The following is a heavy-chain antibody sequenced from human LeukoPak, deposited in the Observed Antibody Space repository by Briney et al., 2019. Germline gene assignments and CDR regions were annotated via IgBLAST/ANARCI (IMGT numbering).Heavy chain of an antibody. CDR2: INWNGGST. CDR3: ARGGGYYDSSGYHDAFDI. CDR1: GFTFDDYG. D-gene: IGHD3-22*01. Sequence: PGGSLRLSCAASGFTFDDYGMSWVRQAPGKGLEWVSGINWNGGSTGYADSVKGRFTIFRDNARNSLYLQMNSLRAEDMALYYCARGGGYYDSSGYHDAFDIWGQGTMVTVSS. V-gene: IGHV3-20*04. J-gene: IGHJ3*02.